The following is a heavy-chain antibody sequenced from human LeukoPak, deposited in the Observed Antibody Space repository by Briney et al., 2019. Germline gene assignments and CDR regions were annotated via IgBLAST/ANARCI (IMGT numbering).Heavy chain of an antibody. J-gene: IGHJ4*02. Sequence: PGGSLRLSCAASGFIFSSYWMSWVRQAPGKGLEWVSYISSSGSTIYYADSVKGRFTISRDNAKNSLYLQMNSLRAEDTAVYYCARSVRGVIPPVDYWGQGTLVTVSS. D-gene: IGHD3-10*01. CDR2: ISSSGSTI. V-gene: IGHV3-48*04. CDR3: ARSVRGVIPPVDY. CDR1: GFIFSSYW.